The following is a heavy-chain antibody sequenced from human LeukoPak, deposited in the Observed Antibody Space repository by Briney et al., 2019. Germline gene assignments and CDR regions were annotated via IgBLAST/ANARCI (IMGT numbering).Heavy chain of an antibody. V-gene: IGHV3-53*01. CDR2: IYSDGTP. CDR3: ARAIQSHLLKGYFDY. J-gene: IGHJ4*02. CDR1: GLTVSSNE. D-gene: IGHD2-2*01. Sequence: PGGSLRLAWAPVGLTVSSNEMSWVRQEPGKGREWGSTIYSDGTPYYADSLKGRFTISRDNSKTTLYLRMNSLRAEDTAIYYCARAIQSHLLKGYFDYWGQGALVTVSS.